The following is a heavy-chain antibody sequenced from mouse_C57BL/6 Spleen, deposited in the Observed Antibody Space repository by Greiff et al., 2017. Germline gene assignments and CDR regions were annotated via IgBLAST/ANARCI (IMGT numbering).Heavy chain of an antibody. CDR2: ISSGGSYT. Sequence: DVKLVESGGDLVKPGGSLKLSCAASGFTFSSYGMSWVRQTPDKRLEWVATISSGGSYTYYPDSVKGRFTISRDNAKNTLYLQMSSLKSEDTAIYYCARAYDYDGGYYFDYWGQGTTLTVSS. CDR3: ARAYDYDGGYYFDY. V-gene: IGHV5-6*02. J-gene: IGHJ2*01. CDR1: GFTFSSYG. D-gene: IGHD2-4*01.